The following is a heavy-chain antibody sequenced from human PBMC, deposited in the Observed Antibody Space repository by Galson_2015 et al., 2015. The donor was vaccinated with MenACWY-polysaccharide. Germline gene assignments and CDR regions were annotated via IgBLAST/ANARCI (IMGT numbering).Heavy chain of an antibody. V-gene: IGHV4-39*07. Sequence: SETLSLTCAVSGGSISSRSYYWGWIRQPPGKGLEWIGSICYSGTTYYSPSLNSRVTISVDTSKNQFSLKLSSVTAADTAVYYCARVSVTIYWFDPWGQGTLVTVSS. CDR1: GGSISSRSYY. CDR3: ARVSVTIYWFDP. CDR2: ICYSGTT. J-gene: IGHJ5*02. D-gene: IGHD4-11*01.